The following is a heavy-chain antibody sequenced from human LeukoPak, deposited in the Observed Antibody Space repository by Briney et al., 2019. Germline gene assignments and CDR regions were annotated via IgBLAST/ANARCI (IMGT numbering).Heavy chain of an antibody. V-gene: IGHV3-21*01. CDR1: GFTFSSYS. D-gene: IGHD3-22*01. CDR2: ISSSSSYI. J-gene: IGHJ4*02. CDR3: ARGARDYYYDSSGYGPEDY. Sequence: GGSLRLSCAASGFTFSSYSMNWVRQAPGKGLEWVSSISSSSSYIYYADSVKGRFTISRDNAKNSLYLQMNSLRAEDTAVYYCARGARDYYYDSSGYGPEDYWGQGTLVTVSS.